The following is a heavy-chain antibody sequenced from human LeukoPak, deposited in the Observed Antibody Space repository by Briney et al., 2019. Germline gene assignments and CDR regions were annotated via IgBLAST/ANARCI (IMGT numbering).Heavy chain of an antibody. J-gene: IGHJ5*02. CDR2: MNPNSGNT. CDR1: GYTFTSYD. Sequence: ASVKVSCKASGYTFTSYDINWVRQATGQGLEWMGWMNPNSGNTGYAQKFQGRVTMTRNTSISTAYMERSSLRSEDPAVYYCAKVGLSRGGLDPWGQGTWSPSPQ. CDR3: AKVGLSRGGLDP. D-gene: IGHD2-15*01. V-gene: IGHV1-8*01.